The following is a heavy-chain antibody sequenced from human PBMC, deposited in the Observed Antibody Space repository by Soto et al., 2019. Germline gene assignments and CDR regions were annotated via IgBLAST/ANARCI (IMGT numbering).Heavy chain of an antibody. J-gene: IGHJ3*02. CDR2: IYHSGST. D-gene: IGHD3-10*01. CDR3: ARDYYGSGSGSWSDAFDI. CDR1: SGSISSTNW. Sequence: QVQLQESGPGLVKPSGTLSLTCAVSSGSISSTNWWSWVRQPPGKGLEWIGEIYHSGSTNYNPSLTSRVTLSVDKSKNLFSLRLSSVTAADTALYYCARDYYGSGSGSWSDAFDIWGQGTMVTVSS. V-gene: IGHV4-4*02.